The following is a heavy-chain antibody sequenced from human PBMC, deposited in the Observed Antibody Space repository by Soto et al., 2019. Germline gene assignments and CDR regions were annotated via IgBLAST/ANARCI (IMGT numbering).Heavy chain of an antibody. Sequence: ASVKVSCKASGYTFTGYYMHWVQQAPGQGLEWMGWINPNSGGTNYAQKFQGWVTMTRDTSISTAYMELSRLRSDDTAVYYCARDAGYSSSWYYFDYWGQGTLVTVSS. D-gene: IGHD6-13*01. J-gene: IGHJ4*02. CDR3: ARDAGYSSSWYYFDY. V-gene: IGHV1-2*04. CDR1: GYTFTGYY. CDR2: INPNSGGT.